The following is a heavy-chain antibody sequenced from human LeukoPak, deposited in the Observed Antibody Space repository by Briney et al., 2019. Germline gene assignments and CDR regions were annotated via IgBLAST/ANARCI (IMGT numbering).Heavy chain of an antibody. D-gene: IGHD3-16*01. CDR2: INHSGST. CDR3: ARIWALLGVDPRGAFNI. CDR1: GGSFSGYY. V-gene: IGHV4-34*01. J-gene: IGHJ3*02. Sequence: SETLSLTCAVYGGSFSGYYWSWIRQPPGKGLEWIGEINHSGSTNYNPSLKSRVTISVDTSKNQFSLKLSSVTAADTAVYYCARIWALLGVDPRGAFNIWGQGTMVTVSS.